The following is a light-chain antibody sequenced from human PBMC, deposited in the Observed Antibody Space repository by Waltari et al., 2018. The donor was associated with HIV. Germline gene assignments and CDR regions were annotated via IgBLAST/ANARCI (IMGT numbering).Light chain of an antibody. CDR3: HQHSSRPYT. CDR1: QRIRNY. J-gene: IGKJ3*01. V-gene: IGKV3-11*01. Sequence: DILLTQSPATLSSSPGDRVTLSCRASQRIRNYLAWYQQRPGQAPTLLLYGASSWATGIPARFSGSGSGTDYSLTIASLESEDFASYYCHQHSSRPYTFGPGTKVDI. CDR2: GAS.